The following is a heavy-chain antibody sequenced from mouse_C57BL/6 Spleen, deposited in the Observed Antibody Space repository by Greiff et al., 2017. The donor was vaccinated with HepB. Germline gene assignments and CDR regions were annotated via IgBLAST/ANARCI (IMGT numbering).Heavy chain of an antibody. CDR3: ARSIYYGYGWFAY. V-gene: IGHV1-64*01. J-gene: IGHJ3*01. D-gene: IGHD2-2*01. CDR2: IHPNSGST. CDR1: GYTFTSYW. Sequence: VQLQQPGAELVKPGASVKLSCKASGYTFTSYWMHWVKQRPGQGLEWIGMIHPNSGSTNYNEKFKSKATLTVDKSSSTAYMQLSSLTSEDSAVYDCARSIYYGYGWFAYWGQGTLVTVSA.